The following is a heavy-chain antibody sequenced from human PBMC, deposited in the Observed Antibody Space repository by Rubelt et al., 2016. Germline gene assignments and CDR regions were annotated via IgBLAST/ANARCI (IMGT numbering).Heavy chain of an antibody. CDR1: GYSISSGYY. V-gene: IGHV4-38-2*02. CDR3: ARDPYYYGSGSYLDY. Sequence: QVQLQESGPGLVKPSETLSLTCTVSGYSISSGYYWGWIRQPPGKGLEWIGSIYHSGSTNYNPSLKSRVTISVDTSKNQFSLKLSSVTAADTAVYYCARDPYYYGSGSYLDYWSQGTLVTVSS. J-gene: IGHJ4*02. CDR2: IYHSGST. D-gene: IGHD3-10*01.